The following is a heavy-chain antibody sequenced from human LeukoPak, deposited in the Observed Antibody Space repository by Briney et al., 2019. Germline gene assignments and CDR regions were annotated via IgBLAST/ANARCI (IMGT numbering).Heavy chain of an antibody. CDR2: ISGSGGST. CDR3: AKDHGIAAAGLLDY. Sequence: PGGSLRLSCAASGFTFSSYAMSWVRQAPGKGLEWVSGISGSGGSTYYADSVKGRFTISRDNYKNTLYLQMNSLRAEDTAVYYCAKDHGIAAAGLLDYWGQGTLVTVSS. J-gene: IGHJ4*02. CDR1: GFTFSSYA. V-gene: IGHV3-23*01. D-gene: IGHD6-13*01.